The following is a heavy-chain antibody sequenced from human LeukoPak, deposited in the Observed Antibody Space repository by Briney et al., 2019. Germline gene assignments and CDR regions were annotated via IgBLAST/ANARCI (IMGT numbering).Heavy chain of an antibody. Sequence: PSETLSLTRAVSGYSISSDYYWGWIRQPPGKGLEWIGSMSHNRGTYYNPSLKSRVTISMDTSKNQFSLRLSSVTAADTAVYYCASYYASGVSANNYYGMDVWGKGTTVTVSS. CDR3: ASYYASGVSANNYYGMDV. D-gene: IGHD3-10*01. CDR2: MSHNRGT. CDR1: GYSISSDYY. J-gene: IGHJ6*04. V-gene: IGHV4-38-2*01.